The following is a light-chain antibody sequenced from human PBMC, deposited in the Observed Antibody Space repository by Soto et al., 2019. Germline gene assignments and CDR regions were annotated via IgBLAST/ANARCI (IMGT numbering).Light chain of an antibody. Sequence: QITQSPSTLPASVVERVSITCRDSQTISSWLAWYQQKPGKAPKLLIYDASSLESGVPSRFSGSGSGTEFTLTISSLQPDDFATYYCQQYNSYSSINCGQGTQLEIK. CDR1: QTISSW. CDR3: QQYNSYSSIN. J-gene: IGKJ5*01. CDR2: DAS. V-gene: IGKV1-5*01.